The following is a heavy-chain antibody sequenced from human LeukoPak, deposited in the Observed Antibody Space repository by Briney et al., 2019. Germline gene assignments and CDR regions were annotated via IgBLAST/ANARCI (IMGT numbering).Heavy chain of an antibody. J-gene: IGHJ4*02. D-gene: IGHD3-22*01. Sequence: PGGSLRLSCAASGFTFSTYGMSWVRQAPEKGLEWVSAISGSGGSTYYADSVKGRFTISRDNSKNTLYLQMNSLRAEDTAVYYCAKAEVYYYGSTGYEFDYWGQGTLVTVSS. CDR1: GFTFSTYG. V-gene: IGHV3-23*01. CDR2: ISGSGGST. CDR3: AKAEVYYYGSTGYEFDY.